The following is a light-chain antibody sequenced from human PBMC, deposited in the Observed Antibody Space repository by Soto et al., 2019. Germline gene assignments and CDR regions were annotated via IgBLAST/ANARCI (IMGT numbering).Light chain of an antibody. CDR3: TSSTTGSLYV. J-gene: IGLJ1*01. Sequence: QSALTQPPSASGSPGQSVTISCTGTSSDVGGYNYVSWYQQYPGKVPKLMIYEVSERPSGVPDRFSGSKSGNTASLTISGLQAEDEADYFCTSSTTGSLYVFGTGTKLTVL. CDR1: SSDVGGYNY. CDR2: EVS. V-gene: IGLV2-8*01.